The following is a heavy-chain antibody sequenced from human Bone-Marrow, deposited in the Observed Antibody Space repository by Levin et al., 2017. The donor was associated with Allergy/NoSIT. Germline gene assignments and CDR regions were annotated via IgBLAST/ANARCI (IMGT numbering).Heavy chain of an antibody. CDR2: IFSNDEK. CDR1: GISLSDARMG. V-gene: IGHV2-26*01. Sequence: SGPTLVKPTETLTLTCTVSGISLSDARMGVSWIRQPPGKAPEWLAHIFSNDEKSYNTSLKTRLTVSKDTSRSQVVLTMTNMDPVDTATYFCALPTLTFFDHWGQGILVTVSS. J-gene: IGHJ4*02. CDR3: ALPTLTFFDH. D-gene: IGHD2-21*02.